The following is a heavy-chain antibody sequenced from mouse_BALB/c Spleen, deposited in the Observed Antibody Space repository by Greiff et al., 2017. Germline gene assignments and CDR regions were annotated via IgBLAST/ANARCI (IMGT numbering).Heavy chain of an antibody. CDR1: GYTFTSYW. CDR3: AKTARATYFDY. V-gene: IGHV1S81*02. D-gene: IGHD3-2*01. J-gene: IGHJ2*01. Sequence: QVQLKQPGAELVKPGASVKLSCKASGYTFTSYWMHWVKQRPGQGLEWIGEINPSNGRTNYNEKFKSKATLTVDKSSSTAYMQLSSLTSEDSAVYYCAKTARATYFDYWGQGTTLTVSA. CDR2: INPSNGRT.